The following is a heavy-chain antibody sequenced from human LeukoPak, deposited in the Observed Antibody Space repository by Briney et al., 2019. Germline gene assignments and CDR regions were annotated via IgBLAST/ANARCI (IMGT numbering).Heavy chain of an antibody. CDR3: AREGLGGSGSYLGAFDI. D-gene: IGHD1-26*01. J-gene: IGHJ3*02. V-gene: IGHV3-48*01. Sequence: PGGSLRLSCAASGFTFSSYSMNWVRQAPGKGLEWVSYISSSSSTIYYADSVKGRFTISRDNAKNSLYLQMNSLRAEDTALYYCAREGLGGSGSYLGAFDIWGQGTMVTVSS. CDR2: ISSSSSTI. CDR1: GFTFSSYS.